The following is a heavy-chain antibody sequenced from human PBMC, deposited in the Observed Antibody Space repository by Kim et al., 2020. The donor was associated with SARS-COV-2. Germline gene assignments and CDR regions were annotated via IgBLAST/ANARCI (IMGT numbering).Heavy chain of an antibody. V-gene: IGHV1-8*01. CDR2: NT. J-gene: IGHJ3*02. Sequence: NTGYAQKFQGRVTMTRNTSISTAYMELSSLRYEETAVYYCARADDDAFDMWGQGTMVTVSS. CDR3: ARADDDAFDM.